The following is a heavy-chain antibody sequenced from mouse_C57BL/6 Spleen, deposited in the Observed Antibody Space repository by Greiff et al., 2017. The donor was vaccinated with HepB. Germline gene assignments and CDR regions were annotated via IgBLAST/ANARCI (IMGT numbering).Heavy chain of an antibody. CDR2: IDPSDSET. V-gene: IGHV1-52*01. CDR1: GYTFTSYW. J-gene: IGHJ3*01. CDR3: ARSYDYDAWFAY. D-gene: IGHD2-4*01. Sequence: QVQLQQPGAELVRPGSSVKLSCKASGYTFTSYWMHWVKQRPIQGLEWIGNIDPSDSETHYNQKFKDKATLTVDKSSSTAYMQLSSLTSEDSAVYYCARSYDYDAWFAYWGQGTLVTVSA.